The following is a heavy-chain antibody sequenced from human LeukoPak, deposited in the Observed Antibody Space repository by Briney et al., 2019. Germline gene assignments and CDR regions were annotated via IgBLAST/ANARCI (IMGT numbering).Heavy chain of an antibody. V-gene: IGHV1-8*01. D-gene: IGHD2-15*01. Sequence: GASVKVSCKASGYTFTSYDINWVRQATGQGLEWMGWMNPNSGNTGYAQKFQGRVTMTRNTSISTAYMELSSLRSDDTAVYYCASTPVVAANIHYYYGMDVWGQGTTVTVSS. CDR1: GYTFTSYD. CDR2: MNPNSGNT. J-gene: IGHJ6*02. CDR3: ASTPVVAANIHYYYGMDV.